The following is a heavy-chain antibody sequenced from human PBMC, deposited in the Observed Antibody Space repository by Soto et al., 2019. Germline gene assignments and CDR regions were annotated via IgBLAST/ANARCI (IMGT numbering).Heavy chain of an antibody. CDR1: GFTFGGYA. CDR2: ISGSGGGT. D-gene: IGHD1-20*01. CDR3: AKRRDGQNNGAFDI. V-gene: IGHV3-23*01. Sequence: EVQLLESGGGLAQPGGFLRLSCAASGFTFGGYAMSWVRQAPGKGLEWVSGISGSGGGTYYADSVKGRLTISRDNSKNTVFLQMNSLRDEDTAVYYCAKRRDGQNNGAFDIWGQGTMVTVSS. J-gene: IGHJ3*02.